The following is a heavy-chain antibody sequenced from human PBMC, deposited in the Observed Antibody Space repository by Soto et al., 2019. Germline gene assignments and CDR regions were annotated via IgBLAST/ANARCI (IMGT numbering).Heavy chain of an antibody. Sequence: QVQLVQSGAEVKKPGASVKVSCKASGYTFTNFGISWVRQAPGQGLEWMGWISAYNGNTNYAQNFQGSVTMTTDTSTSTANMELRSLRSDDTAGYYWARGGTPIDYWGQGTLVTFSS. V-gene: IGHV1-18*01. D-gene: IGHD2-15*01. CDR3: ARGGTPIDY. CDR2: ISAYNGNT. CDR1: GYTFTNFG. J-gene: IGHJ4*02.